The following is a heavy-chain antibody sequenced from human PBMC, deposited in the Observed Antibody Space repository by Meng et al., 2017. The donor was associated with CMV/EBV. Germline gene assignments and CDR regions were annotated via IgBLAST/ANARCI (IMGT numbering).Heavy chain of an antibody. CDR1: GGSFSGYY. CDR3: ARSQSAMVDY. Sequence: GSLRLSCAVYGGSFSGYYWSWIRQPPGKGLEWIGEINHSGSTNYNPSLKSRVTISVDTSKNQFSLKLSSVTAADTAVYYCARSQSAMVDYWGQGTLVTVSS. V-gene: IGHV4-34*01. D-gene: IGHD5-18*01. CDR2: INHSGST. J-gene: IGHJ4*02.